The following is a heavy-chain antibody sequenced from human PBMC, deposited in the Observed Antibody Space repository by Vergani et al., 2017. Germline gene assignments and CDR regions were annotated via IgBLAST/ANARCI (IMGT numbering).Heavy chain of an antibody. Sequence: EVQLVESGGGLVKPGGSLRLSCAASGFTFSSYSMNWVRQAPGKGLEWVSSISSSSSYIYYADSVKGRFTISGDNAKNSRYLQMNGLRAEDTAVYYCARDTEPGEPYILPLYFDYWGQGTLVTVSS. CDR2: ISSSSSYI. J-gene: IGHJ4*02. D-gene: IGHD3-10*01. CDR3: ARDTEPGEPYILPLYFDY. CDR1: GFTFSSYS. V-gene: IGHV3-21*01.